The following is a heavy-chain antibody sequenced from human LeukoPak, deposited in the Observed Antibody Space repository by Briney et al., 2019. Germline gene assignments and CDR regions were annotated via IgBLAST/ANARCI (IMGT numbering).Heavy chain of an antibody. Sequence: PGGSLRLSCAASGFTFSSYAVSWVRQAPGKGLEWVSAISGSGGSTYYADSVKGRFTISRDNSKNTLYLQMNSLRPEDTAVYYCARDVDYHATSECFDYWGQGNLVTVSS. CDR1: GFTFSSYA. J-gene: IGHJ4*02. CDR2: ISGSGGST. D-gene: IGHD3-22*01. CDR3: ARDVDYHATSECFDY. V-gene: IGHV3-23*01.